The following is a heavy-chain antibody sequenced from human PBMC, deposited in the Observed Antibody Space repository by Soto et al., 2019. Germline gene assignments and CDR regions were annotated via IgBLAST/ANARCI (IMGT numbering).Heavy chain of an antibody. J-gene: IGHJ5*02. CDR1: GGSISSSSYY. D-gene: IGHD2-2*01. Sequence: SSETLSLTCTVSGGSISSSSYYWGWIRQPPGKGLEWIGSIYYSGSTYYNPSLKSRVTISVDTSKNQFSLKLSSVTAADTAVYYCARQDIVVVPAASGWFDPWGQGTQVTVSS. CDR2: IYYSGST. V-gene: IGHV4-39*01. CDR3: ARQDIVVVPAASGWFDP.